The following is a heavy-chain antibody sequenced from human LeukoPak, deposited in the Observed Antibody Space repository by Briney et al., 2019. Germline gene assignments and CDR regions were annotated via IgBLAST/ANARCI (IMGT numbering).Heavy chain of an antibody. J-gene: IGHJ3*02. V-gene: IGHV4-39*01. CDR2: IYYSGST. CDR3: ARQSPMIVVVLPRSVDAFDI. Sequence: PSETLSLTCTVSGGSISSSSYSWGWIRQPPGKGLEWIGSIYYSGSTYYNPSLKSRVTISVDTSKNQFSLKLSSVTAADTAVYYCARQSPMIVVVLPRSVDAFDIWGQGTMVTVSS. CDR1: GGSISSSSYS. D-gene: IGHD3-22*01.